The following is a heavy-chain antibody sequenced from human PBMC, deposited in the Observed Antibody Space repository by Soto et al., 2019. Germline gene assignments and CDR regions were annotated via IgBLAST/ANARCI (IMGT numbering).Heavy chain of an antibody. D-gene: IGHD3-22*01. CDR3: ARDRGPSSGYYPYWFDP. Sequence: QVELVQSGAEVKKPGSSVKVSCKASGGTFSSYAISWVRQAPGQGLESMGEIIPIFGTANYAQKFQGRVTITDDESTSTAYMELSSMRSEDTAVYYCARDRGPSSGYYPYWFDPWGQGTLVTVSS. J-gene: IGHJ5*02. CDR1: GGTFSSYA. CDR2: IIPIFGTA. V-gene: IGHV1-69*12.